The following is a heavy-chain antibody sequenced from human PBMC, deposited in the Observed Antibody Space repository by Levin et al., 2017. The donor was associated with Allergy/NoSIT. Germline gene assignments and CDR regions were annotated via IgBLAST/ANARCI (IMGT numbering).Heavy chain of an antibody. CDR1: GGTFSSYT. CDR3: ARVLGVRYSGDEFFDY. Sequence: KISCKASGGTFSSYTISWVRQAPGQGLEWMGRIIPILGIANYAQKFQGRVTITADKSTSTAYMELSSLRSEDTAVYYCARVLGVRYSGDEFFDYWGQGTLVTVSS. V-gene: IGHV1-69*02. D-gene: IGHD5-12*01. CDR2: IIPILGIA. J-gene: IGHJ4*02.